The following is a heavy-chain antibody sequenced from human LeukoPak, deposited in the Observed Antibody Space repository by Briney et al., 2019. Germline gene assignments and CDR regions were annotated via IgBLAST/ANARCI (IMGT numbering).Heavy chain of an antibody. CDR3: ASEGGYCSGGSCYSAGYYYYYGMDV. Sequence: ASVKVSCKASGYTFTSYGISWVRQAPGQGLEWMGWISAYNGNTNYAQKLQGRVTMTTDTSTSTAYMELTRLRSDDTAVYYCASEGGYCSGGSCYSAGYYYYYGMDVWGQGTTVTVSS. D-gene: IGHD2-15*01. CDR2: ISAYNGNT. CDR1: GYTFTSYG. J-gene: IGHJ6*02. V-gene: IGHV1-18*01.